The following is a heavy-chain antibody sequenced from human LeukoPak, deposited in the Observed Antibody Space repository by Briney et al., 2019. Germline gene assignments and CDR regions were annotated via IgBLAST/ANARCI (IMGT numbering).Heavy chain of an antibody. D-gene: IGHD1-26*01. Sequence: PSETLSLTCTVSGGSISSYYWSWIRQPPGKGLEWIGYIYYSGSTNYNPSLKSRVTTSVDTSKNQFSLKLSSVTAADTAVYYCARDSSLLPGGEVEAFDIWGQGTMVTVSS. J-gene: IGHJ3*02. CDR3: ARDSSLLPGGEVEAFDI. CDR2: IYYSGST. CDR1: GGSISSYY. V-gene: IGHV4-59*01.